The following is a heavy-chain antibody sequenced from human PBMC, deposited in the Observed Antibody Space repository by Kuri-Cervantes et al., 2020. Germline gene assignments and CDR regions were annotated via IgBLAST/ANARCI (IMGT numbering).Heavy chain of an antibody. Sequence: ASVKVSCKASGYTFTSYYMHWVRQAPGQGLEWMGIINPSGGSTSYAQKFQGRVTMTRDTSTSTVYMELSSLRSDDTAVHYCARGYYDSSGYYFSPPFLDYWGQGTLVTVSS. J-gene: IGHJ4*02. CDR2: INPSGGST. CDR1: GYTFTSYY. V-gene: IGHV1-46*01. CDR3: ARGYYDSSGYYFSPPFLDY. D-gene: IGHD3-22*01.